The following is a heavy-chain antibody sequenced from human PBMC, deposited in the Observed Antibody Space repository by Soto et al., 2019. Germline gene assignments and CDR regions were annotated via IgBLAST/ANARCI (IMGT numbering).Heavy chain of an antibody. V-gene: IGHV3-33*01. Sequence: QVQLVESGGGVVQPGRSLRLSCAASGFTFSTYGMHWVRQAPDKGLEWVAVIWYDGSNKYYADSVKGRFTISRDNSKNTLYLQMNSLRAEDTAVYYCASESCSGGRCYYYGVDVWGQGTTVTVSS. CDR1: GFTFSTYG. CDR2: IWYDGSNK. CDR3: ASESCSGGRCYYYGVDV. D-gene: IGHD2-15*01. J-gene: IGHJ6*02.